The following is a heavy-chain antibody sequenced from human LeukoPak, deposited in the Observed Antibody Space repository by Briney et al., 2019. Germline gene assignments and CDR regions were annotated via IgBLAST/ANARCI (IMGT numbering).Heavy chain of an antibody. CDR2: INSDGSST. J-gene: IGHJ6*02. Sequence: GGSLRLSCAASGFTFSSYWMHWVRQAPGKGLVWVSRINSDGSSTSYADSVKSRFTISRDNAKNTLYLQMNSLRAEDTAVYYFSFFKQKKAYDMDVWGQGTTVTVSS. D-gene: IGHD2/OR15-2a*01. CDR3: SFFKQKKAYDMDV. V-gene: IGHV3-74*01. CDR1: GFTFSSYW.